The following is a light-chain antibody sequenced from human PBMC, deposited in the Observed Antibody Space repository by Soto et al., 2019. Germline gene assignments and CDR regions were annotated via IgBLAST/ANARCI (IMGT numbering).Light chain of an antibody. V-gene: IGKV1-39*01. Sequence: DIQMTQSPSSLSASVGDRVTITCRASQTISSFLNWYQQKPGKAPQLLMYAASSLQSGVPSRFSGSGSGTEFTLTISSLQPEDFATYYCQHSYGTRWTFGQGTKVDIK. CDR3: QHSYGTRWT. J-gene: IGKJ1*01. CDR2: AAS. CDR1: QTISSF.